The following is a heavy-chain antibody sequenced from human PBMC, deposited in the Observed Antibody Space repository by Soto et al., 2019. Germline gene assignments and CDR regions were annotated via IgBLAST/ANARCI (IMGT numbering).Heavy chain of an antibody. D-gene: IGHD5-12*01. CDR3: AREERMVATPLLDP. CDR1: GGSISSGGYY. V-gene: IGHV4-31*03. CDR2: IYYSGST. J-gene: IGHJ5*02. Sequence: SETLSLTCTVSGGSISSGGYYWSWIRQHPGKGLEWIGYIYYSGSTYYNPSLKSRVTISVDTSKNQFSLKLSSVTAADTAVYYCAREERMVATPLLDPWGQGTLVTVSS.